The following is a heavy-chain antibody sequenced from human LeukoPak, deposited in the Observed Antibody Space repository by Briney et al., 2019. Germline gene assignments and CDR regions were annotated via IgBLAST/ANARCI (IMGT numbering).Heavy chain of an antibody. CDR3: ARGRDYYGSYYFDY. J-gene: IGHJ4*02. V-gene: IGHV3-30*04. D-gene: IGHD3-10*01. CDR2: ISYDGSNK. CDR1: GFTFSSYA. Sequence: PGGSLRLSCAASGFTFSSYAMHWVRQAPGKGLEWGAVISYDGSNKYYADSVKGRFTISRDNSKNTLYLQMNSLRAEDTAVYYCARGRDYYGSYYFDYWGQGTLVTVSS.